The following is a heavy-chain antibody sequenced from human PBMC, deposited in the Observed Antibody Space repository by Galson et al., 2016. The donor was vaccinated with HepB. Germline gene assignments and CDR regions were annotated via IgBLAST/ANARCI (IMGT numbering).Heavy chain of an antibody. Sequence: SLRLSCAASGFIFNSYSMNWVRQAPGKGLEWVSYISSSGRDIQYAGTVKGRFTSSRDNAKNSLLLQMNSLRVEDTAVYYCARDSGDWDSGYYRSFDYWGQGTLVTVSS. CDR3: ARDSGDWDSGYYRSFDY. J-gene: IGHJ4*02. CDR1: GFIFNSYS. D-gene: IGHD4-17*01. V-gene: IGHV3-21*01. CDR2: ISSSGRDI.